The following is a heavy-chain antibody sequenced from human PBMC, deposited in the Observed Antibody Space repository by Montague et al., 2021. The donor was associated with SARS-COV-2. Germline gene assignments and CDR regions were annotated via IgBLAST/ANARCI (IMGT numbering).Heavy chain of an antibody. V-gene: IGHV2-70*01. Sequence: ALVKPIQTLTLTCTFSGFSLSTSGMCVSWIRQPPGKALEWLALIDWDDDKYYSTSLKTRLTISKDTSKNQVVLTMTNMDPVDTATYYCARRRYGSGSYYLDYWDQGTLVTVSS. J-gene: IGHJ4*02. D-gene: IGHD3-10*01. CDR1: GFSLSTSGMC. CDR3: ARRRYGSGSYYLDY. CDR2: IDWDDDK.